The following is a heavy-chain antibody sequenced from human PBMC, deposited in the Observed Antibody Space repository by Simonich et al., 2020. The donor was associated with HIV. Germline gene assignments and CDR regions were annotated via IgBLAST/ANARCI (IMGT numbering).Heavy chain of an antibody. CDR1: GGSFSGYY. J-gene: IGHJ6*02. Sequence: QVQLQQWGAGLLKPSETLSLTCAVYGGSFSGYYWSWIRQPPGKGLEWIGEINHSGSTNYNPALKSRVTISVDTSKNQCSLKLSSVTAADTAVYYWARGGYCSGGSCYPLFSRYGMDVWGQGTTVTVSS. CDR3: ARGGYCSGGSCYPLFSRYGMDV. V-gene: IGHV4-34*01. CDR2: INHSGST. D-gene: IGHD2-15*01.